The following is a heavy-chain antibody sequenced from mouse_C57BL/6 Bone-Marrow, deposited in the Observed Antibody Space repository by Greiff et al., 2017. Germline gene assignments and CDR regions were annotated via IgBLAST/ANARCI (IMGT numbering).Heavy chain of an antibody. CDR2: INPGSGGT. J-gene: IGHJ4*01. CDR1: GYAFTNYL. V-gene: IGHV1-54*01. D-gene: IGHD2-2*01. CDR3: AKYGYEAGYAMYY. Sequence: QVQLKQSGAELVRPGTSVKVSCKASGYAFTNYLIEWVKQRPGQGLEWIGVINPGSGGTNYNEKFKGKATLTADKSSSTAYMQLSSLTSEDSAVYFCAKYGYEAGYAMYYWGQGTSVTVSS.